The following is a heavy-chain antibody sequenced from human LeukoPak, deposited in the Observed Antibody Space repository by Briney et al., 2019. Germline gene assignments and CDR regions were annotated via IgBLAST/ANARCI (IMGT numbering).Heavy chain of an antibody. CDR2: IYYSGST. D-gene: IGHD6-13*01. CDR1: GGSISSYY. J-gene: IGHJ4*02. Sequence: SETLSLTCTVSGGSISSYYWSWIRQPPGKGPEWIGYIYYSGSTNYNPSLKSRVTISVDTSKNQFSLKLSSVTAADTAVYYCARQGRSSWYNYWGQGTLVTVSS. V-gene: IGHV4-59*08. CDR3: ARQGRSSWYNY.